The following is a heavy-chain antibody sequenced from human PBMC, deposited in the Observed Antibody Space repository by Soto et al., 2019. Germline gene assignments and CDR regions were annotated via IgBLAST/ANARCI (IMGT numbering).Heavy chain of an antibody. CDR3: ARNYEENDAFDI. V-gene: IGHV1-18*04. Sequence: ASVKVSCKASGYTLTSYGISWVRQAPGQGLEWMGWISAYNGNTNYAQKLQGRVTMTTDTSTSTAYMELRSLRSDDTAVYYCARNYEENDAFDIWGQGTMVTVSS. CDR1: GYTLTSYG. J-gene: IGHJ3*02. CDR2: ISAYNGNT. D-gene: IGHD3-16*01.